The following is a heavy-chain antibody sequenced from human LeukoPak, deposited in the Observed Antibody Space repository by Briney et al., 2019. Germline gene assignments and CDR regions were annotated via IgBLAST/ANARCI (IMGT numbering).Heavy chain of an antibody. Sequence: GGALRLSCAASGFTFSSFAMSWVRQAPGKGLDWVSSISGGSENTYYADSVKGRFTISRDNSKNTLDLHLNSLTADDTAVYYCANMQLVKGVFEIWGQGTRVTVSS. J-gene: IGHJ3*02. CDR3: ANMQLVKGVFEI. V-gene: IGHV3-23*01. CDR1: GFTFSSFA. D-gene: IGHD6-13*01. CDR2: ISGGSENT.